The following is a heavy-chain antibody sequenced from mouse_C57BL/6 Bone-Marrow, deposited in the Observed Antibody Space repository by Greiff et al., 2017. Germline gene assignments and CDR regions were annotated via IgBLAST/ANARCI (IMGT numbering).Heavy chain of an antibody. CDR3: ALYDLY. Sequence: QVQLQQSGAELARPGASVKLSCKASGYTFTSYGISWVKQRTGQGLEWIGEIYPRSGNTYYNEKFKGKATLTADKSSSKEYMELRRLTSVDSAFYFFALYDLYWGQGTSVTVSS. D-gene: IGHD2-4*01. J-gene: IGHJ4*01. CDR2: IYPRSGNT. V-gene: IGHV1-81*01. CDR1: GYTFTSYG.